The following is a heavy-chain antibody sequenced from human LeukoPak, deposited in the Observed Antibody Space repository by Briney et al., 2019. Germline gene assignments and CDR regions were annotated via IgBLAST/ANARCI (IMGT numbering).Heavy chain of an antibody. CDR1: GFTFDDYA. J-gene: IGHJ4*02. CDR3: AKAGNSGSYHSPILSDY. D-gene: IGHD1-26*01. V-gene: IGHV3-9*01. Sequence: GGSLRLSCAASGFTFDDYAMHWVRQAPGKGLEWVSGISWNSGSIGYADSVKGRFTISRDNAKNSLYLQMNSLRAEDTALYYCAKAGNSGSYHSPILSDYWGQGTLVTVSS. CDR2: ISWNSGSI.